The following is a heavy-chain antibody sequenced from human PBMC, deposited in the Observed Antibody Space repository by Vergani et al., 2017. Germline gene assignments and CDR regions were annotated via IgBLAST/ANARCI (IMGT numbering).Heavy chain of an antibody. CDR3: AKRLFSSPVTPHYYYYGMDV. J-gene: IGHJ6*02. V-gene: IGHV3-30*02. CDR1: GFTFSSYG. D-gene: IGHD4-11*01. CDR2: IRYDGSNT. Sequence: QVQLVESGGGVVQPGGSLRLSCAASGFTFSSYGMHWVRQAPGKGLEWVAFIRYDGSNTYYADSVKGRFTISRDNSKNTLYLQMNSLRAEDTAVYYCAKRLFSSPVTPHYYYYGMDVWGQGTTVTVSS.